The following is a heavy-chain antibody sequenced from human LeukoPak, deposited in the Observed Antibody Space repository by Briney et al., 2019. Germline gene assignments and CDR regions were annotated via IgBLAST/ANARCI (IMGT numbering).Heavy chain of an antibody. V-gene: IGHV3-53*01. CDR1: GFSVSSSY. CDR3: AKESSRWYYFDY. CDR2: LYSGGYT. D-gene: IGHD2-2*01. Sequence: GGSLRLSCAASGFSVSSSYMTWVRQAPGKGLEWVSVLYSGGYTYYADSVEGRFTISRDNSKNTLYLQMNSLRAEDTAVYYCAKESSRWYYFDYWGQGTLVTVSS. J-gene: IGHJ4*02.